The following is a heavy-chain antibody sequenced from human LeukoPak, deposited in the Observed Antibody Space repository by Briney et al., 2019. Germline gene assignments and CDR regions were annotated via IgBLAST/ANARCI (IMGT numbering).Heavy chain of an antibody. Sequence: GGSLRLSCAASGFTFSSYSMNWVRQAPGKGLEWVSSISSSSSYIYYADSVKGRFTISRDNAKNSLYLQMNSLRAEDTAVYYCARGPRDYYDSSGYYYPDWFDPWGQGTLVTVSS. CDR2: ISSSSSYI. CDR1: GFTFSSYS. CDR3: ARGPRDYYDSSGYYYPDWFDP. V-gene: IGHV3-21*01. J-gene: IGHJ5*02. D-gene: IGHD3-22*01.